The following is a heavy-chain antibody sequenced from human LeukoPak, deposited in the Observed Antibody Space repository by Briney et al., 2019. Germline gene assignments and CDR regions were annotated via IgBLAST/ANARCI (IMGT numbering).Heavy chain of an antibody. J-gene: IGHJ3*02. D-gene: IGHD1-14*01. Sequence: GGSLRLSCAASGFTFSSYEMSWVRQAPGKGLEWVSSIYSGGSTYYADSVKGRFTISRDNSKNMVYLQMNSLRAEDTAVYFCARVRLDRSERNLDAFENWGQGTMVTVSS. CDR2: IYSGGST. CDR1: GFTFSSYE. V-gene: IGHV3-53*01. CDR3: ARVRLDRSERNLDAFEN.